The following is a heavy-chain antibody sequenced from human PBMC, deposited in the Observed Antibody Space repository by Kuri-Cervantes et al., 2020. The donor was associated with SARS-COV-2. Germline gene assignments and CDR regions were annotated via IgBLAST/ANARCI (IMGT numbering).Heavy chain of an antibody. CDR3: AGILAYCGGDCYG. CDR1: GFTFSSYW. CDR2: ISSSSSYI. D-gene: IGHD2-21*01. J-gene: IGHJ4*02. V-gene: IGHV3-21*01. Sequence: GGSLRLSCAASGFTFSSYWMSWVRQAPGKGLEWVSSISSSSSYIYYADSVKGRFTIPRDTAKSSLYLQMNSLRAEDTAVYYCAGILAYCGGDCYGWGQGTLVTVSS.